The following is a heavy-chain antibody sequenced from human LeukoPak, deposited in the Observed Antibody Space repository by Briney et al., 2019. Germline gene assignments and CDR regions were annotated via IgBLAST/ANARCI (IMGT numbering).Heavy chain of an antibody. V-gene: IGHV4-30-4*01. CDR2: IYYSGST. D-gene: IGHD1-26*01. CDR3: ARVVGASYDAFDI. CDR1: GGSISSGDYY. J-gene: IGHJ3*02. Sequence: SETLSLTCTVSGGSISSGDYYWIWIRQPPGKGLEWIGYIYYSGSTYYNPSLKSRVTISVDTSKNQFSLKLSSVTAADTAVYYCARVVGASYDAFDIWGQGTMVTVSS.